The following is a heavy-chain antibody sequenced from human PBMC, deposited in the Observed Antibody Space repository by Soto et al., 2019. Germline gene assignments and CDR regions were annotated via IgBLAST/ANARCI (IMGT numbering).Heavy chain of an antibody. CDR1: GGSISSSSYY. Sequence: PSETLSLTCTVSGGSISSSSYYWGWIRQPPGKGLEWIGSIYYSGSTYYNPSLKSRVTISVDTSKNQFSLKLSSVTAADTAVYYCARDRVGDDYYYYGMDVWGQGTTVTVSS. D-gene: IGHD2-21*02. V-gene: IGHV4-39*02. J-gene: IGHJ6*02. CDR3: ARDRVGDDYYYYGMDV. CDR2: IYYSGST.